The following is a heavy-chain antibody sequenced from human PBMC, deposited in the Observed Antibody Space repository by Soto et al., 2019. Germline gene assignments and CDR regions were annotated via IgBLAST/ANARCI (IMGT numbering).Heavy chain of an antibody. J-gene: IGHJ4*02. CDR3: ASFPYCSGGSCYSDY. V-gene: IGHV3-11*01. CDR1: GFTFSDYY. Sequence: VQLVESGGGLFKPGGSLRLSCAGFGFTFSDYYMSWIRQAPGKGLEWVSYISRSGSTIHYADSVKGRFTISRDNAKNSLYLQMNSLRAEDTAMYYCASFPYCSGGSCYSDYWGQGTLATVSS. D-gene: IGHD2-15*01. CDR2: ISRSGSTI.